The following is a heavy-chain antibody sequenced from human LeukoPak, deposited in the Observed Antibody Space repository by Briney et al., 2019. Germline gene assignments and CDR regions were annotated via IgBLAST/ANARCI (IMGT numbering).Heavy chain of an antibody. Sequence: PGGSLRLSCAASEFTFSSYSMNWVRQAPGKGLEWVSYITNSGNSKSYADSVKGRFTISRDNTKNSLYLQMNSLRAEDTAVYYCASPYSGYVGEKYNWFDPWGQGTLVTVSS. CDR2: ITNSGNSK. CDR3: ASPYSGYVGEKYNWFDP. V-gene: IGHV3-48*01. J-gene: IGHJ5*02. D-gene: IGHD5-12*01. CDR1: EFTFSSYS.